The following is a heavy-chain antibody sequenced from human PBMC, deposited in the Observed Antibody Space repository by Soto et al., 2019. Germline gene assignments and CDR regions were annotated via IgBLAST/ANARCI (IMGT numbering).Heavy chain of an antibody. J-gene: IGHJ4*02. Sequence: GGSLRLSCAASGFTVSSNYMSWVRQAPGKGLEWVSVIYSGGSTYYADSVKGRFTISRDNSKNTLYLQMNSLRAEDTAVYYCARAVGQQWLSPYDFDYWGQGTLVTVSS. CDR1: GFTVSSNY. CDR2: IYSGGST. CDR3: ARAVGQQWLSPYDFDY. V-gene: IGHV3-66*01. D-gene: IGHD6-19*01.